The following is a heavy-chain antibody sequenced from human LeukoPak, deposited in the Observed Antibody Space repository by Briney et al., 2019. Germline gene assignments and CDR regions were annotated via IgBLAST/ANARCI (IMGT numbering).Heavy chain of an antibody. D-gene: IGHD2-15*01. V-gene: IGHV4-59*08. J-gene: IGHJ4*02. CDR3: ARGGFYCSGGSCYSESIDY. CDR2: IYYSGST. CDR1: GGSISSYY. Sequence: SETLSLTCTVSGGSISSYYWSWIRQPPGKGLEWIGYIYYSGSTNYNPSLKSRVTISVDTSKNQFSLKLSSVTAADTAVYYCARGGFYCSGGSCYSESIDYWGQGTLVTVSS.